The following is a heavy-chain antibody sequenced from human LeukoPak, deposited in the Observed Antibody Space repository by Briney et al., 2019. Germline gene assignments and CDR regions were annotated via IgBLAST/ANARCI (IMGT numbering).Heavy chain of an antibody. CDR1: GFTFSTYT. CDR2: IGSSGGGI. Sequence: PGGSLRLSCAASGFTFSTYTMYWVRHPPGKRLEWVSIIGSSGGGIHYADSVKGRFTISRDNSKNALYLQMNSLRVEDTAVYYCARLSGYDWYYYYGMDVWGQGTTVPVSS. D-gene: IGHD5-12*01. J-gene: IGHJ6*02. V-gene: IGHV3-23*01. CDR3: ARLSGYDWYYYYGMDV.